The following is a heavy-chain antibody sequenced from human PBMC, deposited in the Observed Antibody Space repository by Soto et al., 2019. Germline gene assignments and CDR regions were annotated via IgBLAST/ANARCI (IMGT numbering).Heavy chain of an antibody. CDR3: ARSYDFWSGYYFDY. CDR2: IYYSGST. Sequence: SETLSLTCTVSGGSISSSSYYWGWIRQPPGKGLEWIGSIYYSGSTYYNPSLKSRVTISVDTSKNQFSLKLSSVTAADTAVYYCARSYDFWSGYYFDYWGQGTLVTVSS. V-gene: IGHV4-39*01. J-gene: IGHJ4*02. CDR1: GGSISSSSYY. D-gene: IGHD3-3*01.